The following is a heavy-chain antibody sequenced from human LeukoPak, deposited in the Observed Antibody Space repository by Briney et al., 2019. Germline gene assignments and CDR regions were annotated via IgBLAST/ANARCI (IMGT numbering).Heavy chain of an antibody. CDR2: INLNSGGT. CDR1: GYIFTDYY. CDR3: AREGYDSSTFDY. Sequence: ASVKVSCRTSGYIFTDYYMHWVRQAPGQGLEWMGWINLNSGGTNYAQKFRGRVTMTRDTSISTAYMELSRLRSDDTAVYYCAREGYDSSTFDYWGQGTLVTVSS. J-gene: IGHJ4*02. V-gene: IGHV1-2*02. D-gene: IGHD3-22*01.